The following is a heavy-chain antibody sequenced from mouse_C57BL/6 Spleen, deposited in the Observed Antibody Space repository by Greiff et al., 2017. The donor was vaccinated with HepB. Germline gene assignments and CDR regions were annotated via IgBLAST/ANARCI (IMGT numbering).Heavy chain of an antibody. CDR1: GYAFSSSW. J-gene: IGHJ1*03. Sequence: VQLQQSGPELVKPGASVKISCKASGYAFSSSWMNWVKQRPGKGLEWIGRIYPGDGDTNYNGKFKGKATLTADKSSSTAYMQLSSLTSEDSAVYFCARRHSNYGYFDVWGTGTTVTVSS. CDR3: ARRHSNYGYFDV. D-gene: IGHD2-5*01. V-gene: IGHV1-82*01. CDR2: IYPGDGDT.